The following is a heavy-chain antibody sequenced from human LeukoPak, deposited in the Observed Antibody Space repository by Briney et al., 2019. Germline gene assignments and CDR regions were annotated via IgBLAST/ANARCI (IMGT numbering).Heavy chain of an antibody. Sequence: GASVKVSCKASGYTFTSYDINWVRQATGQGLEWMGWMNPNSGNTGDAQKFQGRVTMTRNTSISTAHMELSSLRSEDTAVYYCARGSVGGNGYYYYMDVWGKGTTVTISS. CDR3: ARGSVGGNGYYYYMDV. CDR2: MNPNSGNT. V-gene: IGHV1-8*01. J-gene: IGHJ6*03. D-gene: IGHD3-16*01. CDR1: GYTFTSYD.